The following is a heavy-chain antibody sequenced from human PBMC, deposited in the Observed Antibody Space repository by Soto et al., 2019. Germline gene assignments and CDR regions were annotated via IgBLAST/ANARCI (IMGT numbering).Heavy chain of an antibody. D-gene: IGHD2-21*01. J-gene: IGHJ5*02. V-gene: IGHV4-59*01. Sequence: SETLSLTCTVSGVSISNYYWRWIRQPPGKGLEWIGYIYYSGSTSYNPSLKSRVTISVDTSRNQFSLNLSSVTAADTAVYYCARVMRMLRQGGDGTSVWFALCGQGALVIVSS. CDR2: IYYSGST. CDR1: GVSISNYY. CDR3: ARVMRMLRQGGDGTSVWFAL.